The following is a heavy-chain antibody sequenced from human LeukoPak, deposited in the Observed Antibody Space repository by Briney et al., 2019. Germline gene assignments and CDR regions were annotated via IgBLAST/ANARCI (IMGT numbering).Heavy chain of an antibody. CDR2: ITYSGGST. J-gene: IGHJ4*02. Sequence: GGSLRLSCAASGFTFSSYAMTWVRRAPGKGLEWVSSITYSGGSTYYADSVKGRFTISRDNSKSTVYLQMSSLRADDTAVYYCAKMGIISSGWLGQNYWGQGNLVTVSS. V-gene: IGHV3-23*01. CDR3: AKMGIISSGWLGQNY. D-gene: IGHD6-19*01. CDR1: GFTFSSYA.